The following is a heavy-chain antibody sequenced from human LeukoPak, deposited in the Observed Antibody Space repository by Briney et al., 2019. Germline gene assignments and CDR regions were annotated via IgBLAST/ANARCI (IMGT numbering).Heavy chain of an antibody. D-gene: IGHD2-2*01. Sequence: ASVTVSCTASGYTFTSYGISWVRQAPGQGLEWMGWISAYNGTTYYAQKLQGRVTMITNTSKSTSYMQLKSMSSGDTAGYYFARTSTSSFFDYWGQGTLV. CDR2: ISAYNGTT. J-gene: IGHJ4*02. CDR1: GYTFTSYG. CDR3: ARTSTSSFFDY. V-gene: IGHV1-18*01.